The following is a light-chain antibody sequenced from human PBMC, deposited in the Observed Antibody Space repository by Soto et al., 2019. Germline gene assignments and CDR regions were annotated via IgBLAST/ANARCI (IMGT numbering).Light chain of an antibody. V-gene: IGKV3-15*01. CDR3: QMYNNTQFALT. Sequence: EIVLTQSPATLSVSPGDRATLSCRASQSVSSKLAWYQQKPGQAPRVLIYGASTRATGIPARFSGSGSGTEFTLTISSLQSEDFAVYYCQMYNNTQFALTYAGGLKV. CDR2: GAS. CDR1: QSVSSK. J-gene: IGKJ4*01.